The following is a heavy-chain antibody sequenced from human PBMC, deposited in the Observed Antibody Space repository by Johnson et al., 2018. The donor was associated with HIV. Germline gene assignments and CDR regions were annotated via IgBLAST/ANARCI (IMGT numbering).Heavy chain of an antibody. CDR3: ARGSTVTTLSGAFDI. V-gene: IGHV3-9*01. CDR2: ISWNSGSI. J-gene: IGHJ3*02. CDR1: GFTFDDYA. Sequence: VQLVESGGGVVQPGRSLRLSCAASGFTFDDYAMHWVRQAPGKGLEWVSGISWNSGSIGYADSVKGRFTISRDNAKNSLYLQMNSLRAEDTALYYCARGSTVTTLSGAFDIWGQGTLVTVSS. D-gene: IGHD4-11*01.